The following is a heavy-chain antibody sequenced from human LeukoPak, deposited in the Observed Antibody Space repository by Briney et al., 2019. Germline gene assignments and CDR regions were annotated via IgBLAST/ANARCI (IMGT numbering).Heavy chain of an antibody. D-gene: IGHD2-2*01. J-gene: IGHJ6*03. Sequence: SVKVSCKASGGTFSSYAISWVRQAPGQGLEWMGGIIPIFGTANYAQKFQGRVTITTDESTSTAYMKLSSLRSEDTAVYYCASDIVVVPAASGYYMDVWGKGTTVTISS. CDR3: ASDIVVVPAASGYYMDV. V-gene: IGHV1-69*05. CDR2: IIPIFGTA. CDR1: GGTFSSYA.